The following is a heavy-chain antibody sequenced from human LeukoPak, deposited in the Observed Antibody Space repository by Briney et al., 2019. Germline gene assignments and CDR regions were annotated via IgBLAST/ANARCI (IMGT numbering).Heavy chain of an antibody. V-gene: IGHV4-4*09. CDR3: ARLTYSNSSPFDY. J-gene: IGHJ4*02. D-gene: IGHD6-6*01. CDR1: GGSISSYY. Sequence: PSETLSLTCTVSGGSISSYYWSWIRQPPGKGLEWIGYIYTSGTTNYNPSLKSRVTISVDMSQNQFSLKLSSVTAADTAVYYCARLTYSNSSPFDYWRQGTLVTVSP. CDR2: IYTSGTT.